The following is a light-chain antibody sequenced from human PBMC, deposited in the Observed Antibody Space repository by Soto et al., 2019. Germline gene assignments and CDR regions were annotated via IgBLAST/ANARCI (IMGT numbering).Light chain of an antibody. CDR3: QQRSNWPLT. V-gene: IGKV3-11*01. CDR2: DTS. CDR1: QSVNNF. J-gene: IGKJ4*01. Sequence: EIVLTQSPATLSLSPGERATLSCRASQSVNNFLAWYQQKPGQAPRLLIYDTSNRATGVPARFSGSGSGTDFTLTISTLEPEDFAVYYCQQRSNWPLTFGGGTKVDIK.